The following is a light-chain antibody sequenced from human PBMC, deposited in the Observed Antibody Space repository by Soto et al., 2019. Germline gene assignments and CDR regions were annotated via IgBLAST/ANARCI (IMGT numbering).Light chain of an antibody. CDR2: GAS. Sequence: EIVLTQSPNTLSLSPGERATLSCRASQSVGSDYLVWYQQKPGQAPRLLIYGASSRATGIPDRFSGSGSGTDFTLTISRLEPEDFAVYYCQQYTTSPFTFGPGTKVDIK. V-gene: IGKV3-20*01. CDR1: QSVGSDY. J-gene: IGKJ3*01. CDR3: QQYTTSPFT.